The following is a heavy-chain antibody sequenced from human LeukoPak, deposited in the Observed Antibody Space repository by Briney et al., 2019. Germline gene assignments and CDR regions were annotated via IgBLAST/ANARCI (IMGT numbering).Heavy chain of an antibody. CDR3: ARQRGHCSSTSCAYFSYYMDV. CDR1: GFTFSDYY. D-gene: IGHD2-2*01. V-gene: IGHV3-69-1*01. Sequence: GGSLRLSCAASGFTFSDYYMNWIRQAPGKGLEWVSYISSSNTMYYADSVKGRFTISRANAKNSLYLQMNRLRAEDTAVYYCARQRGHCSSTSCAYFSYYMDVWGKGTTVTIYS. J-gene: IGHJ6*03. CDR2: ISSSNTM.